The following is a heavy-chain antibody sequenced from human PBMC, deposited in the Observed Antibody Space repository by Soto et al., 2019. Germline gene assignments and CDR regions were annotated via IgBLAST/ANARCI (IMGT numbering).Heavy chain of an antibody. CDR2: SSYDGRET. CDR3: ARDSGWPILNFDN. Sequence: PEGALRLSCVASCCDCSSYGIHWVRQAPGKGLEWVAASSYDGRETFYADSAKGRFTVSKEMSKNTAFLQMNALRHEDTAVYFCARDSGWPILNFDNWGQGTPVTVSS. CDR1: CCDCSSYG. D-gene: IGHD3-10*01. J-gene: IGHJ4*02. V-gene: IGHV3-30*03.